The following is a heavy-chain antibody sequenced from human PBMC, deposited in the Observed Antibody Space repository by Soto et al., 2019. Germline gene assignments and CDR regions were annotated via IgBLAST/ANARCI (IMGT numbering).Heavy chain of an antibody. CDR1: GDSVPSNSAA. V-gene: IGHV6-1*01. Sequence: SQTLSLTCAISGDSVPSNSAAWNWIRQSPSRGLEWLGRTYYRSKWYNDYAVSVKSRITISPDTSKNQYSLQLNSVTPEDTAIFYCAREYGSSWHNWFDPWGQGTLVTVSS. J-gene: IGHJ5*02. CDR2: TYYRSKWYN. CDR3: AREYGSSWHNWFDP. D-gene: IGHD6-13*01.